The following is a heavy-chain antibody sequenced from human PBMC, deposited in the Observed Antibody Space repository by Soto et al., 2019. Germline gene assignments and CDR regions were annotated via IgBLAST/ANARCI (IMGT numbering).Heavy chain of an antibody. CDR1: GGSIRSRSYY. Sequence: QLQLQESGPVLLKPSETLSHTCTVSGGSIRSRSYYWGWIRQTPGKGLEWIGSIYYSGSTYYNPSLKSRVTISVDTSKNQFSLKLSSVTAADTAVYYCARLGLYDYVWGIISFPFHAFDIWGQGTMVTVSS. J-gene: IGHJ3*02. CDR3: ARLGLYDYVWGIISFPFHAFDI. V-gene: IGHV4-39*01. CDR2: IYYSGST. D-gene: IGHD3-16*01.